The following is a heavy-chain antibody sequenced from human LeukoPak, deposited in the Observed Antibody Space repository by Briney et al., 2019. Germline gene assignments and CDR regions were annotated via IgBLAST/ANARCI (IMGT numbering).Heavy chain of an antibody. CDR2: LKEDGSRQ. V-gene: IGHV3-7*03. J-gene: IGHJ4*02. D-gene: IGHD6-13*01. Sequence: PGGSLRLSCAASGFTVSGSWMSWVRQAPGKGLEWVASLKEDGSRQYYVDSAKGRFTISRDNAKNSLYLQMSSLRVEDTAVYYCARDLSSRDAYWGQGTLVTVSS. CDR3: ARDLSSRDAY. CDR1: GFTVSGSW.